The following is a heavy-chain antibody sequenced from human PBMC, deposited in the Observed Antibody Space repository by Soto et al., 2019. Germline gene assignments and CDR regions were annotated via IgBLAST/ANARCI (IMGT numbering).Heavy chain of an antibody. D-gene: IGHD2-21*02. V-gene: IGHV1-18*01. CDR3: ARGRAYCGGHCYLLDY. CDR2: ISVYTGNT. Sequence: GASVKVSCKASGYTFTAYVFNWVRQAPGQGLEWMGWISVYTGNTNYAQNLQGRVTMTTDTSTRTAYMELRGLRSDDTAVYYCARGRAYCGGHCYLLDYWGQGTPVTVSS. CDR1: GYTFTAYV. J-gene: IGHJ4*02.